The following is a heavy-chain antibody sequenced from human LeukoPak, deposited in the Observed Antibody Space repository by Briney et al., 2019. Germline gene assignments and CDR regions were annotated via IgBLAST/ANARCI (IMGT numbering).Heavy chain of an antibody. CDR2: ISYDGSNK. CDR3: ARDPVGAVLGYFDL. CDR1: GFTFSSYA. V-gene: IGHV3-30-3*01. D-gene: IGHD1-26*01. J-gene: IGHJ2*01. Sequence: PGRSLRLSCAASGFTFSSYAMHWVRQAPGKGLEWVAVISYDGSNKYYADSVKGRFTISRDNAKNSLYLQMNSLRAEDTAVYYCARDPVGAVLGYFDLWGRGTLVTVSS.